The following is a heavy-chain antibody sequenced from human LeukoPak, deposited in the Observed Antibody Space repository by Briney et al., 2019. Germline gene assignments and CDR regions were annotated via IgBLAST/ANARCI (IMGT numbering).Heavy chain of an antibody. CDR3: AKSLGYCSSTSCYNFVYFDY. CDR2: ISGSGGST. J-gene: IGHJ4*02. Sequence: PGGSLRLSCAASGFTFSSYAMSWVRQAPGKGLEWVSAISGSGGSTYYADSVKGRFTISRDNSKNTPYLQMNSLRAEDTAVYYCAKSLGYCSSTSCYNFVYFDYWGQGTLVTVSS. CDR1: GFTFSSYA. D-gene: IGHD2-2*02. V-gene: IGHV3-23*01.